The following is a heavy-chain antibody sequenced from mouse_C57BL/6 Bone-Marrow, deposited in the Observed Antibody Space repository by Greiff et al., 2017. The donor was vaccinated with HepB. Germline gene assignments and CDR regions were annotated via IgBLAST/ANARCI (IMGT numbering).Heavy chain of an antibody. D-gene: IGHD3-2*02. CDR3: ARDRGGQLRNYAMDY. CDR2: ISYDGSN. CDR1: GYSITSGYY. V-gene: IGHV3-6*01. J-gene: IGHJ4*01. Sequence: EVQLVESGPGLVKPSQSLSLTCSVPGYSITSGYYWNWIRQFPGNKLEWMGYISYDGSNNYNPSLKNRISITRDTSKNQFFLKLNSVTTEDTATYYCARDRGGQLRNYAMDYWGQGTSVTVSS.